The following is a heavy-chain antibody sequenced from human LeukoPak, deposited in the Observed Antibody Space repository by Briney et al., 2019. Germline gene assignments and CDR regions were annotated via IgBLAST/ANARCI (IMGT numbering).Heavy chain of an antibody. J-gene: IGHJ6*02. D-gene: IGHD5-12*01. CDR3: ARDPPRGYDTQGGQDYYYYGMDV. CDR1: GFTFSNFG. Sequence: PGSSLRLSCAASGFTFSNFGMHWVRQAPGKGLEWVSVIYSGGSTYYADSVKGRFTISRDNSKNTLYLQMNSLRAEDTAVYYCARDPPRGYDTQGGQDYYYYGMDVWGQGTTVTVSS. CDR2: IYSGGST. V-gene: IGHV3-53*01.